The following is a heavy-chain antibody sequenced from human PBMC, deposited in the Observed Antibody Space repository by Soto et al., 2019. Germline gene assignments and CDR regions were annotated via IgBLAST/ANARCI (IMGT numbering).Heavy chain of an antibody. CDR3: ARDTWGYFDY. J-gene: IGHJ4*02. CDR2: MNQNGGEI. V-gene: IGHV3-7*01. Sequence: PGGSLRLSCAASGFTFSASWVTWVRQAPGKRLEWVANMNQNGGEIYYVDSVKGRFTISRDNTKNSLYLQMNSLRAEDTAVYYCARDTWGYFDYWGQGTPVTVSS. CDR1: GFTFSASW. D-gene: IGHD3-16*01.